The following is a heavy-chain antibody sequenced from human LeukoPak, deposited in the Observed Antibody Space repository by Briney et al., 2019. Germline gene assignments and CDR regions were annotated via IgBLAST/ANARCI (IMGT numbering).Heavy chain of an antibody. J-gene: IGHJ5*02. Sequence: ASVKVSCKASGYTFTSYCMHWVRQAPGQGLEWMGIINPSGGSTSYAQKFQGRVTMTRDTSTSTVYMELSSLRSEDTAVYYCARGGHYDILTGAILNWFDPWGQGTLVTVSS. CDR3: ARGGHYDILTGAILNWFDP. CDR2: INPSGGST. D-gene: IGHD3-9*01. CDR1: GYTFTSYC. V-gene: IGHV1-46*01.